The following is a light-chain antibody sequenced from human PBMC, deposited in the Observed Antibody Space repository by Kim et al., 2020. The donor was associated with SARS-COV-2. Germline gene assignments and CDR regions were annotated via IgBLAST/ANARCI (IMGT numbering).Light chain of an antibody. CDR1: SLRSYY. Sequence: AVGQTVRITCQGESLRSYYASWYQQKTGQAHVLVIYEKNNRPSGIPDRFSGSSSGNTDSLTITGAQAEDEADYYCNSRESGVNHVVFGGGTQLTVL. V-gene: IGLV3-19*01. CDR2: EKN. CDR3: NSRESGVNHVV. J-gene: IGLJ3*02.